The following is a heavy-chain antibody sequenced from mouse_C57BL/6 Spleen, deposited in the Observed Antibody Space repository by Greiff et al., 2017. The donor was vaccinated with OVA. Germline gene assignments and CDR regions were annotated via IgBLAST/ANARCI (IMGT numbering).Heavy chain of an antibody. CDR2: IDPSDSET. CDR1: GYTFTSYW. J-gene: IGHJ4*01. V-gene: IGHV1-52*01. CDR3: ARGGKNDPSSMDY. Sequence: QVQLQQPGAELVRPGSSVKLSCKASGYTFTSYWMHWVQQKPIQGLEWIGNIDPSDSETHYNQKFKDKATLTVDKSSSTAYMQLSSLTSADSAVYYCARGGKNDPSSMDYWGQGTSVTVSS. D-gene: IGHD2-12*01.